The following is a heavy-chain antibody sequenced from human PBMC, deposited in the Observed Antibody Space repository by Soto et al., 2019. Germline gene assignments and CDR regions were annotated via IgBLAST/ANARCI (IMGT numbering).Heavy chain of an antibody. V-gene: IGHV1-69*13. CDR1: GGTFSSYA. CDR3: ARVMGPGYYFDY. CDR2: IIPIFGTA. D-gene: IGHD2-8*01. Sequence: SVKVSRKASGGTFSSYAISWVRQAPGQGLEWMGGIIPIFGTANYAQKFQGRVTITADESTSTAYMELSSLRSEDTAVYYCARVMGPGYYFDYWGQGTLVTVSS. J-gene: IGHJ4*02.